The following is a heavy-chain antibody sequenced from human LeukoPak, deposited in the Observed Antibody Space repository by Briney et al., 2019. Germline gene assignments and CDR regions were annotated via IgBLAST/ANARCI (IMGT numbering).Heavy chain of an antibody. CDR2: IYSGGST. D-gene: IGHD2-2*01. CDR1: GFTVSSNY. V-gene: IGHV3-53*01. J-gene: IGHJ6*02. Sequence: GGSLRLSCAASGFTVSSNYMSWVRRAPGKGLEWVSIIYSGGSTYYADSVKGRFAISRDNSKNTLYLQMNSLRADDTAVYYCGYCSSASCLSYGLGVWGQGTTVTVSS. CDR3: GYCSSASCLSYGLGV.